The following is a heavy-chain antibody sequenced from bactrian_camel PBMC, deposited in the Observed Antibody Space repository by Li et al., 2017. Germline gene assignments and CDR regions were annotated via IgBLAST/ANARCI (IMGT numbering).Heavy chain of an antibody. CDR1: GLTFSAYW. D-gene: IGHD3*01. V-gene: IGHV3S6*01. CDR3: AAQASAWRDGGACSKVSFDY. CDR2: IYGDGINT. J-gene: IGHJ4*01. Sequence: VQLVESGGVLVQPGGSLRLSCAASGLTFSAYWMYWVRQAPGKGLERVSSIYGDGINTDYADSVKGRFTISMDDAKNTLYLQMNSLKPEDTAMYYCAAQASAWRDGGACSKVSFDYRGQGTQVTVS.